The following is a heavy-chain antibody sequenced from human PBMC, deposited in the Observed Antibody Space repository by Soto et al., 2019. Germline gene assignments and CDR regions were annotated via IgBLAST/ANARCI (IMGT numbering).Heavy chain of an antibody. CDR1: GGSISSGGYY. D-gene: IGHD3-10*01. CDR2: IYYSGST. J-gene: IGHJ6*02. Sequence: QVQLQESGPGLVQPSQTLSLTCTVSGGSISSGGYYWSWIRQHPGKGLEWIGYIYYSGSTYYNPSLKSRVTTSVETSKNQFSLKLSSVTAAYTDVYYCAIDPTGSYYAYYDGMDVWGQGTTVTDSS. V-gene: IGHV4-31*03. CDR3: AIDPTGSYYAYYDGMDV.